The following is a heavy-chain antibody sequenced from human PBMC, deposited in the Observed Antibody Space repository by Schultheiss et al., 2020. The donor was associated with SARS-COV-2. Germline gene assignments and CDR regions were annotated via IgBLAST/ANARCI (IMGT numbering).Heavy chain of an antibody. J-gene: IGHJ4*02. CDR1: GGSVSSGSYY. CDR2: IYHSWSA. V-gene: IGHV4-61*01. CDR3: ARGLGYYGSGSSDY. Sequence: SETLSLTCTVSGGSVSSGSYYWSWIRQPPGKGLEWIGYIYHSWSAYYNPSLKSRVTISVDTSKNQFSLKLSSVTAADTAVYYCARGLGYYGSGSSDYLGQEALVTISS. D-gene: IGHD3-10*01.